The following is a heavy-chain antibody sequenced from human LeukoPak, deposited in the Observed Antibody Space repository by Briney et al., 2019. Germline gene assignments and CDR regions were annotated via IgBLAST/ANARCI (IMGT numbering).Heavy chain of an antibody. D-gene: IGHD5-18*01. J-gene: IGHJ4*02. CDR1: GFTFSRYA. Sequence: GGSLRLSCGASGFTFSRYAMSWVRQAPGKGLEWVSGMSGSGGSTYYADSVKGRFTISRDNPRNTLYLQMNSLRAEDTAVYYCAKAMAERAYSYADPLAYWGQGTLVTVPS. V-gene: IGHV3-23*01. CDR2: MSGSGGST. CDR3: AKAMAERAYSYADPLAY.